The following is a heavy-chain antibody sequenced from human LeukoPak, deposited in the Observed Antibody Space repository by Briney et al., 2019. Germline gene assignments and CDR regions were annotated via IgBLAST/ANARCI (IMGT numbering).Heavy chain of an antibody. D-gene: IGHD3-3*01. CDR2: ISSSSSYI. CDR3: ARSFWSGYYREFYYFDY. Sequence: GGSLRLSCAASGFTFSSYSMNWVRQAPGKGLEWVSSISSSSSYIYYAGSVKGRFTISRDNAKNSLYLQMNSLRAEDTAVYYCARSFWSGYYREFYYFDYWGQGTLVTVSS. V-gene: IGHV3-21*01. CDR1: GFTFSSYS. J-gene: IGHJ4*02.